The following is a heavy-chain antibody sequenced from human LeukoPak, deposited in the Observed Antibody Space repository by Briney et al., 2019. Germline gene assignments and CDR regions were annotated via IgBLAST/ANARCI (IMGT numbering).Heavy chain of an antibody. CDR3: ARISNWGSSAYGMDV. Sequence: ASVKVSCKASGHTFTSYGISWVRQAPGQGLEWTGWISTYNGDSNYAQNLQGRGTLTTDTSTSTAYMELRSLSSDDTAVYYCARISNWGSSAYGMDVWGQGTTVTVSS. CDR2: ISTYNGDS. D-gene: IGHD7-27*01. V-gene: IGHV1-18*01. CDR1: GHTFTSYG. J-gene: IGHJ6*02.